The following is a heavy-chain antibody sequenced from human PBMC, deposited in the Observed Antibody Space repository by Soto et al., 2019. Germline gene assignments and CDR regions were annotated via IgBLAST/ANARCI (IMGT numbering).Heavy chain of an antibody. D-gene: IGHD4-17*01. V-gene: IGHV4-39*02. CDR2: VYYSWST. Sequence: PSETLSLTCTVSGASISSSSFYLAWIHQPPGKGLEWIGCVYYSWSTFYNPSLKSRVTITMDTSKNQFSLKLTSVTAADTGVFYCARELDYAAYPKGGGDYYYGMDVWGRGTKVTVSS. J-gene: IGHJ6*02. CDR3: ARELDYAAYPKGGGDYYYGMDV. CDR1: GASISSSSFY.